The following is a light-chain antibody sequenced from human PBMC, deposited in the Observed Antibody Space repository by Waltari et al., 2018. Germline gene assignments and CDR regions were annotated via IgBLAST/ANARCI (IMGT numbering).Light chain of an antibody. CDR3: QQYYSRPQT. V-gene: IGKV4-1*01. J-gene: IGKJ1*01. Sequence: DIVMTPSPDSLAVSLGERATINCKSSQSVLYTSNNKNCLAWYQQKPGQPPKLLISGASTRESGVPDRFSGSGSGTDFTLTISSLQAEDVAIYYCQQYYSRPQTFGQGTKVEIK. CDR1: QSVLYTSNNKNC. CDR2: GAS.